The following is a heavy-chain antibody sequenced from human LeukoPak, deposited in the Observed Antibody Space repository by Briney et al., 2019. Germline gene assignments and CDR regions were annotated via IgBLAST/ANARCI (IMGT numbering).Heavy chain of an antibody. J-gene: IGHJ5*02. CDR1: GGSVVSGSYY. V-gene: IGHV4-61*01. CDR3: ARGFGDWGLSWFDP. CDR2: IFYRGRA. Sequence: PSPSLSLTLTVFGGSVVSGSYYWSWIRQPPREGLEWVGYIFYRGRAKYNPSLKNRAYISVDTSKNQYSLKLTSGTAADTAVYYCARGFGDWGLSWFDPWGQGTLVTVSS. D-gene: IGHD3-10*01.